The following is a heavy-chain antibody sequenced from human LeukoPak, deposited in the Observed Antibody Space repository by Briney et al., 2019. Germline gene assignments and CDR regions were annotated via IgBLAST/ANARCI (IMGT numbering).Heavy chain of an antibody. J-gene: IGHJ4*02. D-gene: IGHD3-10*01. CDR2: IRYDGSNK. Sequence: GGSLRLSCAASGFTFSSYGMHWVRQAPGKGLEWVAFIRYDGSNKYYADSGKGRFTISRDNSKNTLYLQMNSLRAEDTAVYYCAKDLGLLWFGELSDKGPFDYWGQGTLVIVSS. CDR1: GFTFSSYG. V-gene: IGHV3-30*02. CDR3: AKDLGLLWFGELSDKGPFDY.